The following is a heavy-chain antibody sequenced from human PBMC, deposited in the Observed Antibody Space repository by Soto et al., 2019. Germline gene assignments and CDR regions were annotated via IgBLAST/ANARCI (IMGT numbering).Heavy chain of an antibody. V-gene: IGHV5-10-1*01. J-gene: IGHJ6*02. CDR1: GYSFTSYW. D-gene: IGHD2-2*02. CDR2: IDPSDSYT. CDR3: ATQLIAYCSSTRCYNGGGIDYYYYGMDV. Sequence: PGESLKISCKGSGYSFTSYWISWVRQMPGKGLEWMGRIDPSDSYTNYSPSFQGHVTISADKSINTAYLQWSSLKASDTAMYYCATQLIAYCSSTRCYNGGGIDYYYYGMDVWGQGTTVTVSS.